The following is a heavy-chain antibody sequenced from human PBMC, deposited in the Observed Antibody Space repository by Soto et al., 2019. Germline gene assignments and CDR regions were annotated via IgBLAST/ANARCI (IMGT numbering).Heavy chain of an antibody. J-gene: IGHJ6*02. Sequence: GGSLRLSCAASGFTFDSYWMTWVRQAPGKGLEWVAHIKQDGGQTYYVDSVKGRFTISRDNAKTSLYLQMNSLRAEDTSVYFCARGGNGYENWPPYYYYGMDVWGQGTTVTVSS. CDR3: ARGGNGYENWPPYYYYGMDV. D-gene: IGHD5-12*01. CDR2: IKQDGGQT. CDR1: GFTFDSYW. V-gene: IGHV3-7*01.